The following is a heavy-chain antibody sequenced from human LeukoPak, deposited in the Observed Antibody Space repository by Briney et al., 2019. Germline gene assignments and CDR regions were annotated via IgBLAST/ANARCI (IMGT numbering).Heavy chain of an antibody. CDR1: GGSISGYY. Sequence: SETLSLTRTVSGGSISGYYWSWIRQPPGKGLEWIGEINHSGSTNYNPSLKSRVTISVDTSKNQFSLKLSSVTAADTAVYYCARGALIVATNPYFYYDMDVWGQGTTVTVSS. D-gene: IGHD5-12*01. CDR2: INHSGST. J-gene: IGHJ6*02. CDR3: ARGALIVATNPYFYYDMDV. V-gene: IGHV4-34*01.